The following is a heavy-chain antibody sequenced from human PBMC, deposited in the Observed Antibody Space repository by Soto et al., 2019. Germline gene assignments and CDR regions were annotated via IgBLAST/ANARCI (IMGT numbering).Heavy chain of an antibody. CDR2: ISSSGSTI. CDR3: ARGKRYSSSSHYYYGMDV. Sequence: KPGGSLRLSCAASGFTFSDYYMSWIRQAPGKGLEWVSYISSSGSTIYYADSVKGRFTISRDNAKNSLYLQMNSLRAEDTAVYYCARGKRYSSSSHYYYGMDVWGQGTTVTVSS. CDR1: GFTFSDYY. D-gene: IGHD6-6*01. J-gene: IGHJ6*02. V-gene: IGHV3-11*01.